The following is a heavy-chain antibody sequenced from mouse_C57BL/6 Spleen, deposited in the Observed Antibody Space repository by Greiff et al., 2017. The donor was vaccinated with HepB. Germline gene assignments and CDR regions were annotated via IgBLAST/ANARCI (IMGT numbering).Heavy chain of an antibody. CDR3: ARSYAGVPY. CDR1: GYAFSSYW. CDR2: IYPGDGDT. Sequence: QVHVKQSGAELVKPGASVKISCKASGYAFSSYWMNWVKQRPGKGLERIGQIYPGDGDTNYNGKFKGKATLTADKSSSTAYMQLSSLTSEDSAVYFCARSYAGVPYWGQGTLVTVSA. D-gene: IGHD2-12*01. J-gene: IGHJ3*01. V-gene: IGHV1-80*01.